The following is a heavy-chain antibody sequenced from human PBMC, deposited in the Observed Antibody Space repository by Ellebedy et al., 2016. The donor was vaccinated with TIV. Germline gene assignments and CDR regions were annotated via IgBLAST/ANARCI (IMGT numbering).Heavy chain of an antibody. Sequence: GESLKISXAASGFTVSSNYMSWVRQAPGKGLEWVSVIYSGGSTYYADSVKGRFTISRDNSKNTLYLQMNSLRAEDTAVYYCAKDAETINDFWSGYSWDYWGQGTLVTVSS. CDR2: IYSGGST. V-gene: IGHV3-53*01. D-gene: IGHD3-3*01. CDR3: AKDAETINDFWSGYSWDY. CDR1: GFTVSSNY. J-gene: IGHJ4*02.